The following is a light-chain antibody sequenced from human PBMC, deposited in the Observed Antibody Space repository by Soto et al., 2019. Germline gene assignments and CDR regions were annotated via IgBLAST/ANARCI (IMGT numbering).Light chain of an antibody. J-gene: IGKJ1*01. CDR2: GVS. Sequence: EIVWTQSPGTLSLSPGERATLSCRASQSVSSTSLEWYQQKPGQAPRLLMYGVSSRATGIPDRFSGSGSGTDFTLTINRLEPEDFAVYFCQQYDNSVWTFGQGTRVEIK. V-gene: IGKV3-20*01. CDR1: QSVSSTS. CDR3: QQYDNSVWT.